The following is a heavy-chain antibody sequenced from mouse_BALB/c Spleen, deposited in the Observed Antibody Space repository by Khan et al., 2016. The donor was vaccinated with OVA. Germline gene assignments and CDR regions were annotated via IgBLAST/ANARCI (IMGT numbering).Heavy chain of an antibody. CDR3: ARDRRDY. CDR2: INPTSGYT. Sequence: QVQLHQSGAELAKPGASVKMSCKASGYTFTSYWMHWIKQRPGQGLEWIGYINPTSGYTDYNQKFKDKATLTADKSSSTAYMQLSSLTSDDSAVYYGARDRRDYWGQGTALTVSS. V-gene: IGHV1-7*01. J-gene: IGHJ2*01. CDR1: GYTFTSYW.